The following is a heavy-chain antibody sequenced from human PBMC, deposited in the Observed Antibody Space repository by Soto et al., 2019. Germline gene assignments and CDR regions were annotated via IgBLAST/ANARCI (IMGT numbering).Heavy chain of an antibody. CDR1: GFNFNNYA. CDR3: ARGVREVMGY. D-gene: IGHD3-10*02. J-gene: IGHJ4*02. V-gene: IGHV3-23*01. Sequence: XGSLRLSSTTSGFNFNNYAMSWVVQAPGERLEWVSFISSSGGTTYYAGSVKGRFTISKDNSKNQLYLQMNGVRAGDTAVYYCARGVREVMGYWGQGNLVTVSS. CDR2: ISSSGGTT.